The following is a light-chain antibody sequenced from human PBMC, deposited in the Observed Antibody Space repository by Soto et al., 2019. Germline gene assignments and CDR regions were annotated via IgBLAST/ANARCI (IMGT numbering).Light chain of an antibody. CDR3: QSYDSSTVV. V-gene: IGLV2-8*01. CDR1: SSDVGGYEY. J-gene: IGLJ2*01. Sequence: QSALTQPPSASGSPGQSVTISCTGSSSDVGGYEYVSWYQQHPGKAPKLIIYEVIKRPSGVPDRFSGSKSGNTASLTVSGLQAEDEADYYCQSYDSSTVVFGGGTKVTVL. CDR2: EVI.